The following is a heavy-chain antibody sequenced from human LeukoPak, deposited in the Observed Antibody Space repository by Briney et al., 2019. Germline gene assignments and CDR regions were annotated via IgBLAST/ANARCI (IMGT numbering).Heavy chain of an antibody. J-gene: IGHJ4*02. CDR3: ARGLYGYGDY. CDR1: GYIFSGYF. V-gene: IGHV1-2*02. Sequence: GASLKLSCKASGYIFSGYFMHWVRQAPGQGLEWMGWINANTGVTSYAERLQGRVTVPRDTPISTAYMELSRLTSDYTAVYYCARGLYGYGDYWGQGTLVTVFS. CDR2: INANTGVT. D-gene: IGHD5-18*01.